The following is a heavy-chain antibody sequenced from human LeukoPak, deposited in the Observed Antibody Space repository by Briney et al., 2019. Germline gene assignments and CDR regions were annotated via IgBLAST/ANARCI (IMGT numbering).Heavy chain of an antibody. D-gene: IGHD3-22*01. V-gene: IGHV1-69*13. J-gene: IGHJ6*02. CDR3: ARPDYYDSYYYYYYGMDV. CDR2: IIPIFGTA. Sequence: SVKVSCKASGGTLSSYAISWVRQAPGQGLEWMGGIIPIFGTANYAQKFQGRVTITADESTSTAYMELSSLRSEDTAVYYCARPDYYDSYYYYYYGMDVWGQGTTVTVSS. CDR1: GGTLSSYA.